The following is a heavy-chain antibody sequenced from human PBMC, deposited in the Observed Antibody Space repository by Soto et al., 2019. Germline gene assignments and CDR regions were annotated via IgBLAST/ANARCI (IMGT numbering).Heavy chain of an antibody. CDR2: INPNSGGT. J-gene: IGHJ5*02. CDR1: GYTFTGYY. Sequence: GASVKVSCKVSGYTFTGYYMHWVRQAPGQGPEWMGWINPNSGGTNYAQKFQGRVTMTRDTSISTAYMELSRLRSDDTAVYYCARRARYCSSTSCYDRNWFDPWGQGTLVTVSS. CDR3: ARRARYCSSTSCYDRNWFDP. V-gene: IGHV1-2*02. D-gene: IGHD2-2*01.